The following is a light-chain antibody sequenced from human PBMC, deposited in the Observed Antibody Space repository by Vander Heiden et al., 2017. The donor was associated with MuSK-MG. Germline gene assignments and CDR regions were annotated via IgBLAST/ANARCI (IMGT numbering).Light chain of an antibody. V-gene: IGKV3-15*01. J-gene: IGKJ2*01. CDR3: QHYNNWPYT. CDR1: QTISNN. Sequence: EIVMTQSPATLSVSPGERVTLSCRANQTISNNVAWYQQKPGQAPRLLIEGASTRATGIPARFSGSGSGTDFTLTISSLQSEDFAVYYCQHYNNWPYTFGQGTKLXI. CDR2: GAS.